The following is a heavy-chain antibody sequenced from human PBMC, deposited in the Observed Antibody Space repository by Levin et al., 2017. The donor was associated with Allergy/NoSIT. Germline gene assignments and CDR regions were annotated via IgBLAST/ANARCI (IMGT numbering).Heavy chain of an antibody. Sequence: GESLNLSFSSSGFTFSNYWMHWVRQAPGKGLVWVSHINSDGSNTNYADSVKGRFTISRDNAKNTLYLQMNSLRDEDTAVYYCARGGCSSTSCLDNWGQGTLVTVSP. CDR3: ARGGCSSTSCLDN. D-gene: IGHD2-2*01. V-gene: IGHV3-74*01. CDR2: INSDGSNT. CDR1: GFTFSNYW. J-gene: IGHJ4*02.